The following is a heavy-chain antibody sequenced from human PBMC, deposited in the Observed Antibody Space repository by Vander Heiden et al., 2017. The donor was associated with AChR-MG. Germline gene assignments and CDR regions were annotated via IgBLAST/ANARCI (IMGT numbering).Heavy chain of an antibody. Sequence: DVQLVASGGGLVQPGGSLRLPCPASGFTVSSNYMSWVRQAPGKGLEWVSVIYSGGSTYYADSVKGRFTISRDNSKNTLYLQMNSLRAEDTAVYYCARDSDSSGYFDYWGQGTLVTVSS. CDR1: GFTVSSNY. V-gene: IGHV3-66*02. D-gene: IGHD3-22*01. J-gene: IGHJ4*02. CDR3: ARDSDSSGYFDY. CDR2: IYSGGST.